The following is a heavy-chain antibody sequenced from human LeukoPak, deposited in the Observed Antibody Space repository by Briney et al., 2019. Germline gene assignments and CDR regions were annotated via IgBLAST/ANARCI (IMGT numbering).Heavy chain of an antibody. CDR1: GYSFTSYW. J-gene: IGHJ3*02. D-gene: IGHD3-16*01. CDR2: IYPGDSDT. V-gene: IGHV5-51*01. CDR3: ASLGGVSILWPDDAFHI. Sequence: GESLKISCKGSGYSFTSYWIGWVRQMPGKGLEWMGIIYPGDSDTRYSPSFQGQVTISADKAISTAYLQWSSLKASDTAMYYCASLGGVSILWPDDAFHIWGQGTMVTVSS.